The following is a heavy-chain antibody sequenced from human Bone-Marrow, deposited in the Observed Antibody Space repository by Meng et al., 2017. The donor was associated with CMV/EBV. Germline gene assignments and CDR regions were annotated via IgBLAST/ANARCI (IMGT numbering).Heavy chain of an antibody. J-gene: IGHJ4*02. Sequence: GESLKISCAASGFTFSSYWMHWVRQAPGKGLVWVSRINSDGSSTSYADSVKGRFTISRDNAKNTLYLQMNSLRAEDTAVYYCARVESAWYSSSWYLDYWGQGTLVTGSS. CDR1: GFTFSSYW. D-gene: IGHD6-13*01. CDR3: ARVESAWYSSSWYLDY. V-gene: IGHV3-74*01. CDR2: INSDGSST.